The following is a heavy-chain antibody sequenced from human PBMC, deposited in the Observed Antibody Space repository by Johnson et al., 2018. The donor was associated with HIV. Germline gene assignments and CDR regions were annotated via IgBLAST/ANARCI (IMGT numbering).Heavy chain of an antibody. V-gene: IGHV3-11*04. J-gene: IGHJ3*02. Sequence: VQLVESGGGVVQPGGSLRLSCAASGLTVSGNYMTWVRQAPGKGLEWVSYISSSGSTIYYADSVKGRFTISRDNAKNSLYLQMNSLRAEDTAVYNCARDPSREEWLLGAFDIWGQGTTVTVSP. D-gene: IGHD3-3*01. CDR1: GLTVSGNY. CDR3: ARDPSREEWLLGAFDI. CDR2: ISSSGSTI.